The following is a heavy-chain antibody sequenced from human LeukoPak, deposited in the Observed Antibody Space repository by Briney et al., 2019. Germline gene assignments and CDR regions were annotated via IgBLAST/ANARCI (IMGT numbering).Heavy chain of an antibody. CDR1: GGSISSSSYY. J-gene: IGHJ5*02. D-gene: IGHD1-26*01. CDR2: IWRTGTT. CDR3: ARGEGS. Sequence: PSETLSLTCTVSGGSISSSSYYWGWIRQPPGKGLEWIGHIWRTGTTSYNPSLRSRVTISVDTSKNQLSLKLRSVTAADTAVYYCARGEGSWGQGTLVTVSS. V-gene: IGHV4-39*07.